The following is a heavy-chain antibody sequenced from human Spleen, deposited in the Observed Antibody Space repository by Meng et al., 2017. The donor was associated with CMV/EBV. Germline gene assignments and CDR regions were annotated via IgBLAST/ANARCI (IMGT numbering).Heavy chain of an antibody. CDR2: INPSGGST. J-gene: IGHJ6*02. CDR3: ARDDPWFGDPWRYYYGMDV. V-gene: IGHV1-46*01. Sequence: ASVKVSCKASGYIFSGYYMHWVRQAPGQGLEWMGIINPSGGSTRYAQKFQGRVTMTRDTSTSTVYMELSSLRSEDTAVYYCARDDPWFGDPWRYYYGMDVWGQGTTVTVSS. CDR1: GYIFSGYY. D-gene: IGHD3-10*01.